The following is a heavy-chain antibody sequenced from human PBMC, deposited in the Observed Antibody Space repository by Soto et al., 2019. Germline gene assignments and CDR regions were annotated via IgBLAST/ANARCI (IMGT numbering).Heavy chain of an antibody. CDR2: IIPIFGTA. J-gene: IGHJ4*02. V-gene: IGHV1-69*13. Sequence: GASVKVSCKASGGTFSSYAISWVRQAPGQGLEWMGGIIPIFGTANYAQKFQGRVTITADESTSTAYMELSSLRSEDTAVYYCARVPSHDSSGPLDYWGQGTLVTVS. CDR1: GGTFSSYA. CDR3: ARVPSHDSSGPLDY. D-gene: IGHD3-22*01.